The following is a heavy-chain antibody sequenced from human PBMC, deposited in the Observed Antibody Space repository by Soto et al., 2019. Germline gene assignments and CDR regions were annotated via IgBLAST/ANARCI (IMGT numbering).Heavy chain of an antibody. V-gene: IGHV3-23*01. Sequence: EVQLLESGGGLVQPGGSLRLSCAASGFTFSSYAMSWVRQAPGKGLEWGSALSGSGGSTYYADSVKGRFTISRDNSKNTLYLQMNSLRAEDTAVYYCAKVGSSSSTRVYYFDYWGQGTLVTVSS. CDR1: GFTFSSYA. CDR3: AKVGSSSSTRVYYFDY. J-gene: IGHJ4*02. CDR2: LSGSGGST. D-gene: IGHD6-6*01.